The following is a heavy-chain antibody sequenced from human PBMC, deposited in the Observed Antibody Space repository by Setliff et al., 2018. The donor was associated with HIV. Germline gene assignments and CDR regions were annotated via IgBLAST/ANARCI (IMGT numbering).Heavy chain of an antibody. CDR1: GYTFTSYD. V-gene: IGHV1-8*02. J-gene: IGHJ5*02. Sequence: GASVKVSCKASGYTFTSYDINWVRQATGQGLEWMGWMNPNSGNTGYAQKFQGRVTMTRNTSISTAYMELSSLRSEDTAVYYCARDGSSYYGSGSYTWFDPWGQGTLVTVSS. CDR3: ARDGSSYYGSGSYTWFDP. D-gene: IGHD3-10*01. CDR2: MNPNSGNT.